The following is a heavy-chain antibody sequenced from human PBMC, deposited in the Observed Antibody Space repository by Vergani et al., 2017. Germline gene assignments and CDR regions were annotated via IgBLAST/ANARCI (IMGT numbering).Heavy chain of an antibody. D-gene: IGHD5-12*01. V-gene: IGHV1-24*01. J-gene: IGHJ5*02. CDR1: GYTLTELS. CDR3: ARDARTFDYSGYDGYNWFDP. Sequence: QVQLVQSGAEVKKPGASVKVSCKVSGYTLTELSMHWVRQAPGKGLEWMGGFDPEDGETIYAQKFQGRVTMTEDTSTDTAYMELSSLRSEDTAVYYCARDARTFDYSGYDGYNWFDPWGQGTLVTVSS. CDR2: FDPEDGET.